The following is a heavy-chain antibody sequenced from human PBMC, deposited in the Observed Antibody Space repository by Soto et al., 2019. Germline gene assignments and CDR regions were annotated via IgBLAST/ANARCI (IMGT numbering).Heavy chain of an antibody. CDR3: ASGPRSRPQWGPYYFYYGMDV. J-gene: IGHJ6*01. Sequence: PSETLSLTCAVYGGSFSGYYWSWIRQPPGKGLEWIGEINHSGSTNYNPSLKSRVTISVDTSKNQFSLKLSSVTAADTAVYYCASGPRSRPQWGPYYFYYGMDVYREVTTVTVCS. CDR1: GGSFSGYY. V-gene: IGHV4-34*01. CDR2: INHSGST. D-gene: IGHD2-8*01.